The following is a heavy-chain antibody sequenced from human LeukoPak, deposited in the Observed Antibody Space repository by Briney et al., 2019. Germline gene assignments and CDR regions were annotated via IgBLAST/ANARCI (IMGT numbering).Heavy chain of an antibody. CDR2: INPSGGST. Sequence: APVKVSCKASGYTFTSYGISWVRQAPGQGLEWMGIINPSGGSTSYAQKFQGRVTMTRDTSTSTVYMELSSLRSEDTAVYYCAREPDPYDTVEGDDYWGQGTLVTVSS. V-gene: IGHV1-46*01. D-gene: IGHD3-22*01. CDR3: AREPDPYDTVEGDDY. CDR1: GYTFTSYG. J-gene: IGHJ4*02.